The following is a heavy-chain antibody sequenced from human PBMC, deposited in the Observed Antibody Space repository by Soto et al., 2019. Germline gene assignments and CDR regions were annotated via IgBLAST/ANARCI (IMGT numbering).Heavy chain of an antibody. CDR2: LGGNGFTT. V-gene: IGHV3-23*01. CDR1: GFTFGSYA. J-gene: IGHJ6*03. CDR3: ATALRPSLNFFYYMDV. Sequence: EVQLLESGGGLVQPGGSLRLSCVVSGFTFGSYAMSWVRQAPEKGPEWVAILGGNGFTTYYADSVKGRFTISGDKSKSTLFLQMNSLRADDPGVYYCATALRPSLNFFYYMDVWGRGTSVTVSS. D-gene: IGHD2-2*01.